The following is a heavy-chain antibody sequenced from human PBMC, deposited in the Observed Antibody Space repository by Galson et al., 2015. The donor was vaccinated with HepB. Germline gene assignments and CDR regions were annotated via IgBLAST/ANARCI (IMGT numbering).Heavy chain of an antibody. CDR2: FDPEDGET. D-gene: IGHD2-15*01. V-gene: IGHV1-24*01. CDR1: GYTLTELS. Sequence: SVKVSCKVSGYTLTELSMHWVRQAPGKGLEWMGGFDPEDGETIYAQKFQGRVTMTRNTSISTAYMELSSLRSEDTAVYYCARDGGGGWSYWGQGTLVTVSS. J-gene: IGHJ4*02. CDR3: ARDGGGGWSY.